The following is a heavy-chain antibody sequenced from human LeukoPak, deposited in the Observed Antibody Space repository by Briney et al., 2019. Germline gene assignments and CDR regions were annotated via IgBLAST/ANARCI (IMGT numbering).Heavy chain of an antibody. V-gene: IGHV3-15*01. Sequence: GGSLRLSCAASGFTFSNAWMSWVRQAPGKGLEWVGRVKSKTNGGTTGYAAPVKGRFTISRDDSKSTYLQMNSLKSEDTAVYYCTAGIGHSDFDYWGQGTLVTVSS. CDR2: VKSKTNGGTT. D-gene: IGHD6-13*01. J-gene: IGHJ4*02. CDR3: TAGIGHSDFDY. CDR1: GFTFSNAW.